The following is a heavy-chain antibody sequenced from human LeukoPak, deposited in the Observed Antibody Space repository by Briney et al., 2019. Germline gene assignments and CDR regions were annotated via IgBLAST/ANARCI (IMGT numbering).Heavy chain of an antibody. J-gene: IGHJ4*02. CDR2: IYYSGST. D-gene: IGHD3-22*01. V-gene: IGHV4-39*07. Sequence: SETLSLTCTVSGGSISSSSYYWGWIRQPPGKGLEWIGSIYYSGSTYYNPSLKGRVTISVDTSKNQFSLKLSSVTAADTAVYYCARGRYYYDSSGYRVFDYWGQGTLVTVSS. CDR1: GGSISSSSYY. CDR3: ARGRYYYDSSGYRVFDY.